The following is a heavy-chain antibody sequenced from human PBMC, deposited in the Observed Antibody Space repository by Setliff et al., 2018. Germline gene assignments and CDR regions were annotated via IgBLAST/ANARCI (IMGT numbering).Heavy chain of an antibody. CDR3: ARDNRARHYMDV. D-gene: IGHD3-10*01. Sequence: PSETLSLTCTVYGGSFSNYYWGWIRQSPGKGLEWIGEINDSGTTNYNPSLKSRVTISVDTSRNQFSLKLSSVTAADTAVYYCARDNRARHYMDVWGKGTTVTVSS. CDR1: GGSFSNYY. CDR2: INDSGTT. J-gene: IGHJ6*03. V-gene: IGHV4-34*01.